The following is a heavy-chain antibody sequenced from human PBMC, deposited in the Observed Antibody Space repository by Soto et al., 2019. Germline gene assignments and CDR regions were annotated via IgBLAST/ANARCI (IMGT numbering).Heavy chain of an antibody. Sequence: PSETLSLTCAVYGGSFSGYYWSWIRQPPGKGLEWIGEINHSGSTNYNPSLKSRVTISVDTSKNQFSLKLSSVTAADTAVYYCARGQWEDYVYWGQGTMVTVYS. D-gene: IGHD1-26*01. J-gene: IGHJ4*02. CDR2: INHSGST. CDR1: GGSFSGYY. CDR3: ARGQWEDYVY. V-gene: IGHV4-34*01.